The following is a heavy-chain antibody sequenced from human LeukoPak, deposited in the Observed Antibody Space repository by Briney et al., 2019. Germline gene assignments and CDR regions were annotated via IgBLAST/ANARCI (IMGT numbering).Heavy chain of an antibody. CDR2: MNPNSGNT. V-gene: IGHV1-8*01. Sequence: ASVKVSCKASGYTFTSYDINWVRQAPGQGLEWMGWMNPNSGNTGYAQKFQGRVTMTRNTSISTAYKELSSLRSEDTAVYYCARDRGSPTAFDIWGQGTMITVSS. CDR1: GYTFTSYD. J-gene: IGHJ3*02. D-gene: IGHD1-26*01. CDR3: ARDRGSPTAFDI.